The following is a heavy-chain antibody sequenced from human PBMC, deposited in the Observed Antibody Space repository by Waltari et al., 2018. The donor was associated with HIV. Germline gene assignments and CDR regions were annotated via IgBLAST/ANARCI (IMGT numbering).Heavy chain of an antibody. J-gene: IGHJ6*02. CDR1: GSPFRSYS. Sequence: EVQLVESGGGMVKPGWSLRLSGAASGSPFRSYSMNWVRQAPGKGLEWVSSISSSSSYIYYADSVKGRFTISRDNAKNSLYLQMNSLRAEDTAVYYCARDFWGGYYYGMDVWGQGTTVTVSS. CDR2: ISSSSSYI. CDR3: ARDFWGGYYYGMDV. D-gene: IGHD3-16*01. V-gene: IGHV3-21*01.